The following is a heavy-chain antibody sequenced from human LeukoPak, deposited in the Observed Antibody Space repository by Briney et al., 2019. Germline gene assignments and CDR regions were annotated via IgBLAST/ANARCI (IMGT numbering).Heavy chain of an antibody. CDR2: IYHSGST. Sequence: SETLSLTCTVSGYSISSGYYWGWIRQPPGKGLEWIGSIYHSGSTYYNPSLKSRVTISVDTSKNQFSLKLSSVTAADTAVYYCARVPLQENDYSNYGGSGYFDYWGQGTLVTVSS. V-gene: IGHV4-38-2*02. J-gene: IGHJ4*02. CDR3: ARVPLQENDYSNYGGSGYFDY. D-gene: IGHD4-11*01. CDR1: GYSISSGYY.